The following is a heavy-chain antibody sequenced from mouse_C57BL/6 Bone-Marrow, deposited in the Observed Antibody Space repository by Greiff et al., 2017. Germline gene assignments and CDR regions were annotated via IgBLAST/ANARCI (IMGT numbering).Heavy chain of an antibody. J-gene: IGHJ2*01. V-gene: IGHV5-17*01. D-gene: IGHD1-1*01. Sequence: EVQGVESGGGLVKPGGSLKLSCAASGFTFSDYGMHWVRQAPEKGLEWVAYISSGSSTIYYADTVKGRFTISRDNAKNTLFLQMTSLSSEDTAMYYCARPIYYYGSSPFDYWGQGTTLTVSS. CDR1: GFTFSDYG. CDR3: ARPIYYYGSSPFDY. CDR2: ISSGSSTI.